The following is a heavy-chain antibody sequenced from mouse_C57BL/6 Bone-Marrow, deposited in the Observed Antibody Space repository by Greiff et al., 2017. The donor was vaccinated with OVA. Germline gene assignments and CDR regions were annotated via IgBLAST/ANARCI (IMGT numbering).Heavy chain of an antibody. Sequence: EVKLMESGGGLVKPGGSLKLSCAASGFTFSSYAMSWVRQTPEKRLEWVATISDGGSYTYYPDNVKGRFTLSRDNAKNNLYLQMSHLKSEDTAMYYCARALFAYWGQGTLVTVSA. CDR2: ISDGGSYT. V-gene: IGHV5-4*03. CDR1: GFTFSSYA. J-gene: IGHJ3*01. CDR3: ARALFAY.